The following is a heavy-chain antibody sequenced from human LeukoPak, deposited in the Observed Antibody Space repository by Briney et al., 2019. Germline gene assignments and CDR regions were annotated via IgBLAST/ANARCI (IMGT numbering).Heavy chain of an antibody. CDR2: IRHDGSNK. J-gene: IGHJ3*02. D-gene: IGHD6-19*01. CDR1: GFTFSSYG. V-gene: IGHV3-30*02. CDR3: ARPSASGSRIAVAGHDAFDI. Sequence: GGSLRLSCAASGFTFSSYGMHWVRQAPGKGLEWVAFIRHDGSNKYYADSVKGRFTISRDNSKNTLYLQMNSLRAEDTAVYYCARPSASGSRIAVAGHDAFDIWGQGTMVTVSS.